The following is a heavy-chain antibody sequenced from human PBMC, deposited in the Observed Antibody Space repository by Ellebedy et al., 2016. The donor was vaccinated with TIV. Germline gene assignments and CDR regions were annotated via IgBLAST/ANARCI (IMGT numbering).Heavy chain of an antibody. D-gene: IGHD6-25*01. CDR2: IIPIYGTT. CDR3: AASSHYSGYDLRIFNS. J-gene: IGHJ4*02. CDR1: GRFHSYA. Sequence: AASVKVSCKASGRFHSYAFNWVRQAPGPGLEWMGGIIPIYGTTRYTQRFQDRVTITADRFTATVYMEVRGLRFADTAVYYCAASSHYSGYDLRIFNSWGQGTLVTVSS. V-gene: IGHV1-69*06.